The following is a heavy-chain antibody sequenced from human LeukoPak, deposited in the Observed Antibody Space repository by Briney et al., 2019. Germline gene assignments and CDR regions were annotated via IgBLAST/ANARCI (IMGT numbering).Heavy chain of an antibody. D-gene: IGHD2-8*01. V-gene: IGHV5-51*01. CDR3: ARGDCTNGVCSLLSFFDY. CDR1: GYSFTSYW. J-gene: IGHJ4*02. CDR2: IYPGDSDT. Sequence: GKSLKISCKGSGYSFTSYWIGWVRQMPGKGLEWMGIIYPGDSDTRYSPSFQGQVTISADKSISTAYLQWSSLKASDTAMYYCARGDCTNGVCSLLSFFDYWGQGTLVTVSS.